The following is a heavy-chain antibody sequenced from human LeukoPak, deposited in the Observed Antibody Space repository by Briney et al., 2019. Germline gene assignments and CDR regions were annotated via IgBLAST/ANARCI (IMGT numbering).Heavy chain of an antibody. V-gene: IGHV4-34*01. CDR3: ARGRYYYGSGSRYYYYYMDV. CDR1: GGSISSYY. Sequence: PSETLSLTCTVSGGSISSYYWSWIRQPPGKGLEWIGEINHSGSTNYNPSLKSRVTISVDTSKNQFSLKLSSVTAADTAVYYCARGRYYYGSGSRYYYYYMDVWGKGTTVTVSS. CDR2: INHSGST. J-gene: IGHJ6*03. D-gene: IGHD3-10*01.